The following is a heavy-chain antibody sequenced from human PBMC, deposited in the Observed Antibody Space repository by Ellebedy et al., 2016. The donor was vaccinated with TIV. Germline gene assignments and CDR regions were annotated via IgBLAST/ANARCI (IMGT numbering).Heavy chain of an antibody. CDR1: GYTFTKFW. D-gene: IGHD1-20*01. CDR2: IDPSDSYT. CDR3: ARRYYWIRRSVYYYGMDV. Sequence: GESLKISCKASGYTFTKFWIGWVRQVPEKGLEWMGSIDPSDSYTNYSPSFQGQVTISVDKSISTAYLQWSSLKASDTAIYFCARRYYWIRRSVYYYGMDVWGQGTTVTVSS. J-gene: IGHJ6*02. V-gene: IGHV5-10-1*04.